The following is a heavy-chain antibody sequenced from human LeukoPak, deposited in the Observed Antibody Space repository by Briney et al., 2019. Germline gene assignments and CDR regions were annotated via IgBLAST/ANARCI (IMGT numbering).Heavy chain of an antibody. CDR3: AKDRRGYSYGYFVVSYDAFDI. J-gene: IGHJ3*02. D-gene: IGHD5-18*01. Sequence: GGSLRLSCAASGFTFSSYDMHWVRQATGKGLEWVSAIDTAGDTYYAGSVKGRFTISRDNSKNTLYLQMSSLRAEDTAVYYSAKDRRGYSYGYFVVSYDAFDIWGQGTMVTVSS. V-gene: IGHV3-13*01. CDR2: IDTAGDT. CDR1: GFTFSSYD.